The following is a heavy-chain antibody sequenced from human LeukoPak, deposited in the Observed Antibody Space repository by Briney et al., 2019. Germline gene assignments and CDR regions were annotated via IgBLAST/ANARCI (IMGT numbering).Heavy chain of an antibody. Sequence: GGSLRLSCAASGFTVSSNYMSWVRQAPGKGLEWVSVIYSGGSTYYADSVKGRFTISRDNSKNTLYLQMNSLRAEDTAVYYCARVASGSYYYPFDYLGQGTLVTVSS. CDR2: IYSGGST. CDR1: GFTVSSNY. J-gene: IGHJ4*02. V-gene: IGHV3-53*01. D-gene: IGHD1-26*01. CDR3: ARVASGSYYYPFDY.